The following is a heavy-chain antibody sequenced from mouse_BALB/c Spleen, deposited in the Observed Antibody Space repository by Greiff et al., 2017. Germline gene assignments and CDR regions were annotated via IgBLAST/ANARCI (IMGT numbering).Heavy chain of an antibody. V-gene: IGHV5-6-3*01. D-gene: IGHD1-1*01. J-gene: IGHJ2*01. Sequence: EVMLVESGGGLVQPGGSLKLSCAASGFTFSSYGMSWVRQTPDKRLELVATINSNGGSTYYPGSVKGRFTISRDNAKNTLYLQMSSLKSEDTAMYYCARRDYGSSLFDYWGQGTTLTVSS. CDR2: INSNGGST. CDR1: GFTFSSYG. CDR3: ARRDYGSSLFDY.